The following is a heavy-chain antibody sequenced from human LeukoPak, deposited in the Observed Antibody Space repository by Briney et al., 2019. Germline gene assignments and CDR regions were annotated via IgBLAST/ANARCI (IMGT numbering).Heavy chain of an antibody. Sequence: SGESLKISCKGSGYSFTNYWITWVRQMPGEGLEWMGIIYPADSDTKYSPSFQGQVTISADKSITTAYLQWSSLKASDTAMYYCARSPRDGYHDAFDIWGQGTMVTVSS. J-gene: IGHJ3*02. CDR3: ARSPRDGYHDAFDI. V-gene: IGHV5-51*01. CDR2: IYPADSDT. CDR1: GYSFTNYW. D-gene: IGHD5-24*01.